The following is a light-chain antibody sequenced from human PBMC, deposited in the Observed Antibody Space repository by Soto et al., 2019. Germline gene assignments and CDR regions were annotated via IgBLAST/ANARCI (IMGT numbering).Light chain of an antibody. CDR2: EVS. Sequence: QSALTQPASVSGSPEQSITISCTGTSSDVGQYDYVAWYQQYAGMAPTLIIFEVSNRPSGVSHRFSASKSGNTASLTISALQPEDEADYYRMSYTTRSTRVFGGGTKLTVL. CDR1: SSDVGQYDY. J-gene: IGLJ3*02. V-gene: IGLV2-14*01. CDR3: MSYTTRSTRV.